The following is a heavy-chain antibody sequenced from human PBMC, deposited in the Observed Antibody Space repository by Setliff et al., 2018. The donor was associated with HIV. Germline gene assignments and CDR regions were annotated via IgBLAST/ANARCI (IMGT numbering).Heavy chain of an antibody. D-gene: IGHD4-17*01. J-gene: IGHJ2*01. Sequence: GGSLRLSCVGSGFTFSDYSLNWVRQAPGRGLEWVSYISRSSSLVYQADSVKGRFTISRDNAKNSLYLQMNSLRAEDTAVYYCARDPYPYFDYGDWYFDLWGRGTLVTVSS. CDR2: ISRSSSLV. CDR1: GFTFSDYS. V-gene: IGHV3-21*05. CDR3: ARDPYPYFDYGDWYFDL.